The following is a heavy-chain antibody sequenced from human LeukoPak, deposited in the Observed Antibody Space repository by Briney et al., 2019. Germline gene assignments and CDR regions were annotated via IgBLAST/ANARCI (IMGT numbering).Heavy chain of an antibody. D-gene: IGHD6-13*01. CDR3: VKDLTPGSRVAAGGHEADY. CDR1: GFTFSSYA. Sequence: PGGSLRLSCAASGFTFSSYAMSSVRQAPGKGLEWVSAIRGSSGSTYYADSVKGRVNISKDNSNNQLYLAMNSLRAEDTAVYYCVKDLTPGSRVAAGGHEADYWGQGALVTVSS. CDR2: IRGSSGST. V-gene: IGHV3-23*01. J-gene: IGHJ4*02.